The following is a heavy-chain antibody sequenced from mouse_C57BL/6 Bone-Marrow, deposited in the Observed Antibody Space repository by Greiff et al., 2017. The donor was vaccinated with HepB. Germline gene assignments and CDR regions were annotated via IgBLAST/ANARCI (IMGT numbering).Heavy chain of an antibody. Sequence: VQLQQSWAELVRPGASVKLSCTASGFNIKDDYMHWVKQRPEQGLEWIGWIDPENGDTEYASKFQGKATITADTSSNTAYLQLSSLTSEDTAVYYCTTLGAYAMDYWGQGTSVTVSS. CDR3: TTLGAYAMDY. V-gene: IGHV14-4*01. J-gene: IGHJ4*01. CDR1: GFNIKDDY. CDR2: IDPENGDT.